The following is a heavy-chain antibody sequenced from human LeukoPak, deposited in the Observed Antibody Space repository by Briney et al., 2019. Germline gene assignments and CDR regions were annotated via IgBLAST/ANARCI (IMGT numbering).Heavy chain of an antibody. V-gene: IGHV3-23*01. CDR3: ALMTTGGFDY. CDR1: GFTFSSYA. CDR2: ISGSGGST. D-gene: IGHD4-17*01. Sequence: PGGSLRLSCAASGFTFSSYAMSWVRQAPGEGLEWVSAISGSGGSTYYADSVKGRFTISRDNSKNTLYLQMNSLRAEDTAVYYCALMTTGGFDYWGQGTLVTVSS. J-gene: IGHJ4*02.